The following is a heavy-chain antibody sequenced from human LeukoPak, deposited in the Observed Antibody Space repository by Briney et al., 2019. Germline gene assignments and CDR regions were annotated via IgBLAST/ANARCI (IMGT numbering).Heavy chain of an antibody. CDR1: GFTFSSYG. CDR3: AKKWSGDYDSSGVNDAFDI. CDR2: ISGSGGST. V-gene: IGHV3-23*01. Sequence: GGSLRLSCAASGFTFSSYGMSWVRQAPGKGLEWVSAISGSGGSTYYADSVKDRFTISRDNSKNTLYLQMNSLRAEDTAVYYCAKKWSGDYDSSGVNDAFDIWGQGTMVTVSS. J-gene: IGHJ3*02. D-gene: IGHD3-22*01.